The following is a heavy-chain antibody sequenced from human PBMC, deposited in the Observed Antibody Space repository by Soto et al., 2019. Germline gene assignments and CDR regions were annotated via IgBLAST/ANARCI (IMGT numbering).Heavy chain of an antibody. CDR3: ARGTTRIRGLFDY. V-gene: IGHV4-34*02. CDR1: GGSFRNYY. J-gene: IGHJ4*02. D-gene: IGHD1-1*01. Sequence: QVELQQWGAGLLKPSETLSLTCGVYGGSFRNYYWIWVRQPPGKGLEWIGEVNHSGEATYNPSLQSRITISLDTSNSQFSLKLTSVTAADTAMYYCARGTTRIRGLFDYWGQGILVTVSS. CDR2: VNHSGEA.